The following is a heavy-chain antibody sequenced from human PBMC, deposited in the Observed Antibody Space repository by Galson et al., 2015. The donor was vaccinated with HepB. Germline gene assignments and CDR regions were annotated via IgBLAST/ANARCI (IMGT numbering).Heavy chain of an antibody. D-gene: IGHD1-26*01. CDR3: ARGPLIVGATTGGGGYFDY. CDR2: IIPIFGTA. V-gene: IGHV1-69*13. Sequence: SVKVSCKASGVTFSSYAISWVRQAPGQGLEWMGGIIPIFGTANYAQKFQGRVTITADESTSTAYMELSSLRSEDTAVYYCARGPLIVGATTGGGGYFDYWGQGTLVTVSS. J-gene: IGHJ4*02. CDR1: GVTFSSYA.